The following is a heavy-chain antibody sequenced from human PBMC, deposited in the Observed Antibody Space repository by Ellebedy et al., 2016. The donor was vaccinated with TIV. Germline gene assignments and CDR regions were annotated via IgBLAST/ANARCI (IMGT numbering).Heavy chain of an antibody. CDR2: INHSGST. V-gene: IGHV4-34*01. Sequence: SETLSLXXAVYGGSFSTYYWSWIRQPPGKGLEWIGEINHSGSTNYNPSLKSRVTISVDTSKNQFSLKLSSVTAADTAVYYCARGRGYDLGNDYWGQGTLVTVSS. D-gene: IGHD5-12*01. CDR1: GGSFSTYY. J-gene: IGHJ4*02. CDR3: ARGRGYDLGNDY.